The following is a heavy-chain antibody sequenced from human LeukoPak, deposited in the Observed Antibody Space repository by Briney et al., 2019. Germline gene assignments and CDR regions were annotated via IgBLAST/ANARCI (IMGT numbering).Heavy chain of an antibody. V-gene: IGHV3-74*03. CDR3: ATQQGGNPEY. CDR2: INSDGMRT. Sequence: GGSLRLSCAASRFTFSSYWVHWVRQAPGKGLEWVARINSDGMRTKYPDSVKGPFTLSSDNAKNMLYPQVNSLRAADTAVYYGATQQGGNPEYWGQGTMVTVSS. J-gene: IGHJ4*02. D-gene: IGHD1-14*01. CDR1: RFTFSSYW.